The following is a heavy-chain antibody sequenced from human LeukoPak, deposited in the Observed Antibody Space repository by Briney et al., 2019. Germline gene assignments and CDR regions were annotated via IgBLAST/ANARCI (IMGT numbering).Heavy chain of an antibody. Sequence: GASVKVSCKASGGTFSSYAISWVRQAPRQRLEWMGGIIPIFGTANYAQKFQGRVTITADESTSTAYMELSSLRSEDTAVYYCARVPGGTQSSIWGQGTMVTVSS. V-gene: IGHV1-69*13. CDR2: IIPIFGTA. CDR3: ARVPGGTQSSI. D-gene: IGHD6-13*01. J-gene: IGHJ3*02. CDR1: GGTFSSYA.